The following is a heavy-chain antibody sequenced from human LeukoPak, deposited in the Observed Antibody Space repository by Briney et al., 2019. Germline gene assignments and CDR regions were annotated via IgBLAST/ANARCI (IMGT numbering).Heavy chain of an antibody. CDR2: IKSKTDGGTT. J-gene: IGHJ4*02. V-gene: IGHV3-15*07. Sequence: GGSLRLSCAASGFTFSNAWMNWVLQAPGKGLEWVGRIKSKTDGGTTDYAAPAKGRFTISRDDSKNTLYLQMNSLRAEDTAVYYCAKVRLYCSGGSSCYYHPFDYWGQGTLVTVSS. CDR1: GFTFSNAW. D-gene: IGHD2-15*01. CDR3: AKVRLYCSGGSSCYYHPFDY.